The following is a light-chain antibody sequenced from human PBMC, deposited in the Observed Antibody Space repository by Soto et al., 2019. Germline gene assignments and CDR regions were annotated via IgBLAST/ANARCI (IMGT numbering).Light chain of an antibody. CDR1: QSVSSYY. Sequence: EIVLTQSPGTLSLSPGERATLSCRASQSVSSYYLAWYQQKPRQARRLLIYGVSSRATVILERFSGSGFGTEFTLTISRLEPEDFAVYYCHQYGISPFGGGTKVESK. J-gene: IGKJ4*01. V-gene: IGKV3-20*01. CDR3: HQYGISP. CDR2: GVS.